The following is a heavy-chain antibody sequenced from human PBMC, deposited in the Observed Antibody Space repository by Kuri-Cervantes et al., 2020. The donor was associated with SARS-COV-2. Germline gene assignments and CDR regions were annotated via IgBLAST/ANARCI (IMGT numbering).Heavy chain of an antibody. CDR1: GYTFTGYY. CDR3: ARVGCGDYEIDY. Sequence: ASVKVSCKASGYTFTGYYMHWVRQAPGQGLEWMGWINPNSGGTNYARKFQGRVTMTRDTSISTAYMELSRLRSDDTAVYYCARVGCGDYEIDYWGQGTLVTVSS. V-gene: IGHV1-2*02. J-gene: IGHJ4*02. D-gene: IGHD4-17*01. CDR2: INPNSGGT.